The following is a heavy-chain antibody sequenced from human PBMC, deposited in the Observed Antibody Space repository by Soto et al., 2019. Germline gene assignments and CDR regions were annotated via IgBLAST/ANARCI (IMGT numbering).Heavy chain of an antibody. CDR1: GGSFSRYT. J-gene: IGHJ6*02. V-gene: IGHV1-69*02. CDR3: ARGYGMDV. CDR2: IIPILGIA. Sequence: SVKVSCKGSGGSFSRYTISWVRQAPGQGLEWMGRIIPILGIANYAQKFQGRVTITADKSTSTAYMELSSLRSEDTAVYYCARGYGMDVWGQGTTVTVSS.